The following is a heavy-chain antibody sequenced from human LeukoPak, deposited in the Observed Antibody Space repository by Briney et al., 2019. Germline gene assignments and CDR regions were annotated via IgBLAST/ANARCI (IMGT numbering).Heavy chain of an antibody. D-gene: IGHD4-17*01. J-gene: IGHJ3*02. CDR2: INHSGST. Sequence: PSETLSLTCAVYGGSFSGYYWSWIRQPPGKGLEWIGEINHSGSTNYNPSLKSRVTISVDTSKNQLSLKLSSVTAADTAVYYCARTTDYARAFDIWGQGTMVTVSS. CDR3: ARTTDYARAFDI. V-gene: IGHV4-34*01. CDR1: GGSFSGYY.